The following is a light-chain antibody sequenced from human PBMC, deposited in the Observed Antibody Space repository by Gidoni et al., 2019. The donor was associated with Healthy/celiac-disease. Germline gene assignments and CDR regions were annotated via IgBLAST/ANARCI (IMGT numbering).Light chain of an antibody. J-gene: IGKJ3*01. CDR2: AAS. Sequence: IRMTQSPSSFSASTGDSVTITCRASQGSSSYLAWYQQKPGKAPKLLIYAASTLQSGVPSRFSGSGSGTDFTLTISCLQSDDFATYYCQQYYSYPLTFGPGTKVDIK. CDR1: QGSSSY. V-gene: IGKV1-8*01. CDR3: QQYYSYPLT.